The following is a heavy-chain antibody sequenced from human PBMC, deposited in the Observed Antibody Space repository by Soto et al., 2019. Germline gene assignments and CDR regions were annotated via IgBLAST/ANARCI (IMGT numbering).Heavy chain of an antibody. CDR1: GFTFSSYA. D-gene: IGHD3-3*01. CDR3: AKRYSETRSYYDFWSGQRRLYMDV. J-gene: IGHJ6*03. Sequence: PGGSLRLSCAASGFTFSSYAMSWVRQAPGKGLEWVSAISGSGGSTYYADSVKGRFTISRDISKNTLYLQMNSLRAEDTAVYYCAKRYSETRSYYDFWSGQRRLYMDVWGKRTPVTVTS. V-gene: IGHV3-23*01. CDR2: ISGSGGST.